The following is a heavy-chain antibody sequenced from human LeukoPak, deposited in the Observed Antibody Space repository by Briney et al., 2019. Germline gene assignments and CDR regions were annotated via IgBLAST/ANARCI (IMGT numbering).Heavy chain of an antibody. V-gene: IGHV1-69*05. CDR1: GGTFSSYA. J-gene: IGHJ4*02. CDR2: IIPIFGTA. D-gene: IGHD2-21*02. CDR3: ARTIVVVTAMENEYYFDY. Sequence: SVKVSCKASGGTFSSYAISWVRQAPGQGLEWMGRIIPIFGTADYAQKFQGRVTITTDESTSTAYMELSSLRSEDTAVYYCARTIVVVTAMENEYYFDYWGQGTLVTVSS.